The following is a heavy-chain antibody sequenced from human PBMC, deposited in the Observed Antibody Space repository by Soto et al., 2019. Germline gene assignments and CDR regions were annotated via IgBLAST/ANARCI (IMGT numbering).Heavy chain of an antibody. V-gene: IGHV3-30*18. CDR1: GCTVSDYG. Sequence: GGCLRLSGAVSGCTVSDYGMHWVRKAPGKGLEWVAVMSYAGTYKYYADSVKGRFTISRDLSGNTLFLQMNSLRLEDTAVYFCAKEMYPRTVLDSSSPWGDYWGQGTLVTVSS. D-gene: IGHD6-6*01. CDR3: AKEMYPRTVLDSSSPWGDY. J-gene: IGHJ4*02. CDR2: MSYAGTYK.